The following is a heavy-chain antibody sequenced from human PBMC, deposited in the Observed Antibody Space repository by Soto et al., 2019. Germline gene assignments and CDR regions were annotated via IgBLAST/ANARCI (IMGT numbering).Heavy chain of an antibody. Sequence: EVQLVESGGGLVKPGGSLRLSCAASGFTFSRYSMSWVRQAPGKGLEWVSSVSGSSAYIHYAVSVKGRFTISRDNPSNSLYLQMNSLRDEDTAVYYCARSPGAVAVGVYYNGLDVWGQGTTCTVSS. CDR2: VSGSSAYI. CDR1: GFTFSRYS. J-gene: IGHJ6*02. CDR3: ARSPGAVAVGVYYNGLDV. D-gene: IGHD6-19*01. V-gene: IGHV3-21*01.